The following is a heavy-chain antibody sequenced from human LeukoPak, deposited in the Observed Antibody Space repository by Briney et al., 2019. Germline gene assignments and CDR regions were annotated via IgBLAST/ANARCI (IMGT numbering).Heavy chain of an antibody. Sequence: GGSLRLSCAASGFTLSHYGVSWVRQAPGKGLEWISGIRSAVETTHYADSVKGRFIISRDDSKNALSLQLNSLRPEDTALYYCAKHFCTGLDCSLFDSWGQGALVTVSS. D-gene: IGHD3/OR15-3a*01. J-gene: IGHJ4*02. CDR3: AKHFCTGLDCSLFDS. V-gene: IGHV3-23*01. CDR1: GFTLSHYG. CDR2: IRSAVETT.